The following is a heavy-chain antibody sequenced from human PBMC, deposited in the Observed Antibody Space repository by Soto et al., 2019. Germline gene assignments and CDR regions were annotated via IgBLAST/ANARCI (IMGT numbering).Heavy chain of an antibody. V-gene: IGHV3-7*01. J-gene: IGHJ3*02. CDR2: IKQDGSEK. CDR1: GFTFSSYW. D-gene: IGHD1-26*01. Sequence: EVQLVESGGGLVQPGGSLRLSCAASGFTFSSYWMSWVRQAPGKGLEWVANIKQDGSEKYYVDSVKGRFTISRDNAKNSLYLQMNSLRAEDTAVYYCALSIVGAPGSGAFDIWGQGTMVTVSS. CDR3: ALSIVGAPGSGAFDI.